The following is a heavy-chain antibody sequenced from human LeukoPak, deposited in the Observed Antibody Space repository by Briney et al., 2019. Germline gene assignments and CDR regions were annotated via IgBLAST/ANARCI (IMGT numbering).Heavy chain of an antibody. CDR2: IYSGGKT. J-gene: IGHJ4*02. CDR1: GFTFSSYG. Sequence: GGSLRLSCAVSGFTFSSYGMSWVRQAPGKGLEWVSFIYSGGKTHSSDSVKGRFTISRDNSKNTLYLQMSSLRAEDTAIYYCARRAGEYSHPYDYWGQGTLVTVSS. CDR3: ARRAGEYSHPYDY. V-gene: IGHV3-23*05. D-gene: IGHD2-15*01.